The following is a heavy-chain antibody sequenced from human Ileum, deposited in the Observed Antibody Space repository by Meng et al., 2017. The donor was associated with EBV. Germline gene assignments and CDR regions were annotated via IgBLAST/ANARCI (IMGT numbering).Heavy chain of an antibody. V-gene: IGHV1-69*06. CDR3: AISSKSGPSYYFDY. Sequence: QVHRVSLGGGGKNLGSPVTRSCKASGDISATYAITWVGQAPGQGREWMGGIVPIFSTGTSAQTFQDRLTITADTSTSTAYMELRGLRSEDTAVYYCAISSKSGPSYYFDYWGQGTLVTVSS. CDR1: GDISATYA. CDR2: IVPIFSTG. D-gene: IGHD3-10*01. J-gene: IGHJ4*02.